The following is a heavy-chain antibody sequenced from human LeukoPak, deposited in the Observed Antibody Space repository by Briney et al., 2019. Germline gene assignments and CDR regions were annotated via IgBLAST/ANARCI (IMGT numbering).Heavy chain of an antibody. J-gene: IGHJ6*02. CDR1: GFTFSDYY. CDR2: ISSSGSTI. D-gene: IGHD2-2*02. CDR3: AIYCSSTSCYNDYYYYGMDV. Sequence: GGSLRLSCAASGFTFSDYYMSWIRQAPGKGVEGVSYISSSGSTIYYEDSVKGRVTISRDNAKNSLYLQMNSLRAEDTAVYYCAIYCSSTSCYNDYYYYGMDVWGQGTTVTVSS. V-gene: IGHV3-11*01.